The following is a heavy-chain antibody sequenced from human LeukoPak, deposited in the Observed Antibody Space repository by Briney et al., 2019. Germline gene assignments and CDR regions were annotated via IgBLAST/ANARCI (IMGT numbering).Heavy chain of an antibody. D-gene: IGHD5/OR15-5a*01. CDR3: ARQKFYATGWFDP. Sequence: GGSLRLSCAASGFTFSSYSMNWVRQAPGKGLEWVSSISSSSSYIYYADSVKGRFAISRDNAKNSLYLQMNSLRAEDTAVYYCARQKFYATGWFDPWGQGTLVTVSS. CDR2: ISSSSSYI. CDR1: GFTFSSYS. V-gene: IGHV3-21*01. J-gene: IGHJ5*02.